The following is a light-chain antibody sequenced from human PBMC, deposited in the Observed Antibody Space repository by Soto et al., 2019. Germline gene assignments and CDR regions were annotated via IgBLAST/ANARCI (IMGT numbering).Light chain of an antibody. CDR3: SSFTSSTTYV. Sequence: QSALTRSASVSGSPGESITTSCTGTSSDVGNYNYVSWYQQHPGEVPKLIIFNVNNRPSGVSNRFSGSKSGNTASLTISGLQAEDEADYYCSSFTSSTTYVFGTGTKVTVL. CDR2: NVN. V-gene: IGLV2-14*01. J-gene: IGLJ1*01. CDR1: SSDVGNYNY.